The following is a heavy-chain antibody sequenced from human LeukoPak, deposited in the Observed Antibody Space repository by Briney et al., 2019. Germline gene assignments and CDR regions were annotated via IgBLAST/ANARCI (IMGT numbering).Heavy chain of an antibody. J-gene: IGHJ6*03. V-gene: IGHV1-46*01. CDR3: ARDTGYCSSTSCYTGAVGYYYYYMDV. D-gene: IGHD2-2*02. CDR1: GYTFTSYY. Sequence: ASVKVSCKASGYTFTSYYMHSVRQAPGQGVEWMGIINPSGGSTSYAQKFQGRVTMTRDMSTSTVYMELSSLRSEDTAVYYCARDTGYCSSTSCYTGAVGYYYYYMDVWGKGTTVTVSS. CDR2: INPSGGST.